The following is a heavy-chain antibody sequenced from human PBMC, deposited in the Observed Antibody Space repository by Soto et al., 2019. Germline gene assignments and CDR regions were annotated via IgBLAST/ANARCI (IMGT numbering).Heavy chain of an antibody. D-gene: IGHD3-22*01. CDR2: IGSSGTPT. Sequence: GGSLRLSCAASGFTFSTYAMSWVRQAPGKGLEWVSAIGSSGTPTYYADSVKGRFTVSRDNSKFTLFLQMNSLRVEDTAVYYCARAKDYYDSSGLGGFDYWGQGTLVTVSS. J-gene: IGHJ4*02. V-gene: IGHV3-23*01. CDR3: ARAKDYYDSSGLGGFDY. CDR1: GFTFSTYA.